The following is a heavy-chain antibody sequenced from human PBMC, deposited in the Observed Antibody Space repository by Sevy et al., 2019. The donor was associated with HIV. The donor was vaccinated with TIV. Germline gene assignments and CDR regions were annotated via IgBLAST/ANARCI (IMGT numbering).Heavy chain of an antibody. J-gene: IGHJ3*02. D-gene: IGHD3-22*01. CDR3: VKDRSITMIVVGTGTFDI. CDR2: ISSNGGST. V-gene: IGHV3-64D*06. CDR1: GFTFSSYA. Sequence: GGSLRLSCSASGFTFSSYAMHWLRQAPGKGLEYVSAISSNGGSTYYADSVKGRFTISRDNSKNTLYLQMSSLRAEDTAVYYCVKDRSITMIVVGTGTFDIWGQGTMVTVSS.